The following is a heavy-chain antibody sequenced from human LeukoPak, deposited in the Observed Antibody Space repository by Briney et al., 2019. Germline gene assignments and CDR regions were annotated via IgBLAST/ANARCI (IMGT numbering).Heavy chain of an antibody. J-gene: IGHJ4*02. CDR1: GGSISSYY. Sequence: SETLSLTCTVSGGSISSYYWSWIRQPPGKGLEWIGYIYYSGSTNYNPSLKSRVTISVDTSNNQFSLKLSSVTAADTAVYYCARGGVRGVGFDYWGQGTLVTVSS. CDR3: ARGGVRGVGFDY. CDR2: IYYSGST. V-gene: IGHV4-59*01. D-gene: IGHD3-10*01.